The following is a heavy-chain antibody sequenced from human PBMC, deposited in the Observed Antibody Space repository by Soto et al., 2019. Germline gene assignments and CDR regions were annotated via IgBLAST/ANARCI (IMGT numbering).Heavy chain of an antibody. V-gene: IGHV3-23*01. D-gene: IGHD4-17*01. J-gene: IGHJ4*02. Sequence: EVQLLESGGGLVQPGGSLRLSCAASGFTFSSYAMSWVRQAPGKGLEWASAISGSGGSTYYAGSVKGRFTISRDTSKNTLYLQMNSLRAEDTAVYYCAKWADYGDYPIYFDYWGQGTLVTVSS. CDR2: ISGSGGST. CDR1: GFTFSSYA. CDR3: AKWADYGDYPIYFDY.